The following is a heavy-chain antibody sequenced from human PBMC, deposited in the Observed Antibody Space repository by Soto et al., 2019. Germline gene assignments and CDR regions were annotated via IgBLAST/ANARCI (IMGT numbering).Heavy chain of an antibody. CDR2: IIPIFGTA. V-gene: IGHV1-69*06. CDR3: ARDAPSYSSSWYRWFDP. CDR1: GGTFSSYA. J-gene: IGHJ5*02. D-gene: IGHD6-13*01. Sequence: SVKVSCKASGGTFSSYAISWVRQAPGQGLEWMGGIIPIFGTANYAQKFQGRVTITADKSTSTAYMELSSLRSEDTAVYYCARDAPSYSSSWYRWFDPWGQGTLVTVS.